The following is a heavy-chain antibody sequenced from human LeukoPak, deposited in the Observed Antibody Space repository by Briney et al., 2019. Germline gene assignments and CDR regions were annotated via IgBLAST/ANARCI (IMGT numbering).Heavy chain of an antibody. J-gene: IGHJ4*02. CDR2: INPNSGET. Sequence: GASVEVSCKASGYNFIGFYMHWVRQAPGQSLEWMGRINPNSGETSFALSFQGRVTMTRDTSINTAYMELGRLTSDDTAVYFCARGATRLATAGAEFDSWGQGTLVIVSS. V-gene: IGHV1-2*06. D-gene: IGHD6-13*01. CDR1: GYNFIGFY. CDR3: ARGATRLATAGAEFDS.